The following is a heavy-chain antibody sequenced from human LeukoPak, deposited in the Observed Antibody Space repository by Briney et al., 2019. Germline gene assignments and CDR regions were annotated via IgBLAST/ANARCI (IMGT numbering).Heavy chain of an antibody. D-gene: IGHD6-6*01. CDR3: ARGLRAARPIDY. Sequence: GASVKVSCKASGGTFSSYAISWVRQAPGQGLEWMGGIIPIFGTANYAQKFQGRVTITTDESTSTAYMELRSLRSDDTAVYYCARGLRAARPIDYWGQGTLVTVSS. V-gene: IGHV1-69*05. J-gene: IGHJ4*02. CDR1: GGTFSSYA. CDR2: IIPIFGTA.